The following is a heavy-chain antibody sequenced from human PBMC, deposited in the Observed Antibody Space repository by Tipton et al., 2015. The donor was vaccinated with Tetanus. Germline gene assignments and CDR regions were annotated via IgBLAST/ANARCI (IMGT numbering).Heavy chain of an antibody. CDR2: IYYSGST. CDR1: GGSISSYY. D-gene: IGHD6-13*01. CDR3: AREVAAPGTNWFDP. Sequence: TLSLTCTVSGGSISSYYWSWIRQPPRKGLEWIGYIYYSGSTNYNPSLKSRVTISVDTSKNQFSLKLSSVTAAGTAVYYCAREVAAPGTNWFDPWGQGTLVTVSS. J-gene: IGHJ5*02. V-gene: IGHV4-59*01.